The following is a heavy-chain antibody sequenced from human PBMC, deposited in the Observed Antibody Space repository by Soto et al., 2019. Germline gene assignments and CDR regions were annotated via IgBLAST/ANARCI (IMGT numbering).Heavy chain of an antibody. CDR3: TTGYYETSGFYFENYYYFDY. CDR2: IKSKTDGGTI. D-gene: IGHD3-22*01. J-gene: IGHJ4*02. CDR1: GFTFSYAW. V-gene: IGHV3-15*01. Sequence: PGGSLRLSCAASGFTFSYAWMNWVRQAPGKGLEWVGRIKSKTDGGTIDYAAPVKGRFTISRDDSKNTLYLQMNSLKTEDTALYYCTTGYYETSGFYFENYYYFDYWRQGSLVTSPQ.